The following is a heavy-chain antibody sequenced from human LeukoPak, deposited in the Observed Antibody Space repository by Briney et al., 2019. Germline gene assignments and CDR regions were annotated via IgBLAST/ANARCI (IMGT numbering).Heavy chain of an antibody. D-gene: IGHD3-3*01. Sequence: SETLSLTCTVSGGSISSSCYYWGWIRQPPGKGLEWIGSIYYSGSTYYNPSLKSRVTISVDTSKNQFSLKLSSVTAADTAVYYCARERASAQPSNWFDPWGQGTLVTVSS. J-gene: IGHJ5*02. CDR2: IYYSGST. V-gene: IGHV4-39*02. CDR1: GGSISSSCYY. CDR3: ARERASAQPSNWFDP.